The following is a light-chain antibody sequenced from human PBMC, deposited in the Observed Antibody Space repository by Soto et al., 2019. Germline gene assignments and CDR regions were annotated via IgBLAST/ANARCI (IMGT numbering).Light chain of an antibody. Sequence: DIQMTQSPSSLSASVGDRVTITCQASQDITNYLNWYQQNPGKAPRLLLYEASSLERGVPSRFSGSGSGTDFTFTISSLQPDDIATYYWQHYDRHPITFGQGTRLEIK. J-gene: IGKJ5*01. CDR3: QHYDRHPIT. CDR2: EAS. CDR1: QDITNY. V-gene: IGKV1-33*01.